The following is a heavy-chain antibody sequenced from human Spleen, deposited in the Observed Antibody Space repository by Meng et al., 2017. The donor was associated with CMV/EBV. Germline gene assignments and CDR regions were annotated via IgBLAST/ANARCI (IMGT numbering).Heavy chain of an antibody. V-gene: IGHV3-21*01. J-gene: IGHJ3*01. CDR1: GFIFSSYN. CDR2: ISSTGSFI. D-gene: IGHD6-19*01. CDR3: ARDSSGW. Sequence: GESLKISCAASGFIFSSYNINWIRQAPGKGLEWVSSISSTGSFIYYADSVRGRFTISRDNAKNSLYLQMNSLRAEDTAVYYCARDSSGWWGQGTMVTVSS.